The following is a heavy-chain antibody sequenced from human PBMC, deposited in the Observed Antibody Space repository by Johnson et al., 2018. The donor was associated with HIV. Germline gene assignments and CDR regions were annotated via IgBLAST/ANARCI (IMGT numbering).Heavy chain of an antibody. V-gene: IGHV3-13*01. CDR1: GFTFSSYD. CDR2: IGTAGDT. J-gene: IGHJ3*02. Sequence: VQLVESGGGLVQPGGSLRLSCAASGFTFSSYDMHWVRQATGKGLEWVSAIGTAGDTYYPDSVKGRFTISRDNSKNTLYLQMNSLRAEDTAVYYCAKDGYSSGWYRVLYSNDAFDIWGQGTMVTVSS. CDR3: AKDGYSSGWYRVLYSNDAFDI. D-gene: IGHD6-19*01.